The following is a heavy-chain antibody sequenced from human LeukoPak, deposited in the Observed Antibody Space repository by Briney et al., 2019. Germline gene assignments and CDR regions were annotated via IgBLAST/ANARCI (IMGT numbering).Heavy chain of an antibody. Sequence: PSETLSLTCAVYGGSFSGYYWSWIRQPPGKGLEWIGEINHSGSTNYNPSLKSRVTISVDTSKNQFSLKLSSVTAADTAVYYCARAWGMGQLWLRGHGMDVWGQGTTVTVSS. CDR2: INHSGST. CDR1: GGSFSGYY. CDR3: ARAWGMGQLWLRGHGMDV. V-gene: IGHV4-34*01. D-gene: IGHD5-18*01. J-gene: IGHJ6*02.